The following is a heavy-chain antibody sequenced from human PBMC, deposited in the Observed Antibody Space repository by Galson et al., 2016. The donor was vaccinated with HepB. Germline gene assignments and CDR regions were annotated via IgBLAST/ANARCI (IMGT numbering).Heavy chain of an antibody. V-gene: IGHV1-69*06. J-gene: IGHJ5*02. Sequence: SVKVSCKASGGTFSTYAISWVRQAPGQGLEWMGGIIPIFGTANYAQRFQGRVTITADKSTSTAYMEVTGLRSEDTAVYYCASGRAKLLLSGWLYSELRFGPRGQGTLVTGSS. CDR2: IIPIFGTA. D-gene: IGHD2-15*01. CDR1: GGTFSTYA. CDR3: ASGRAKLLLSGWLYSELRFGP.